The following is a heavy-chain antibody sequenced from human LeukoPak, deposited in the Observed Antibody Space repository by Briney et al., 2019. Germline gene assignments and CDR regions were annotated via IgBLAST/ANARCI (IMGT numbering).Heavy chain of an antibody. V-gene: IGHV4-59*01. CDR2: IYYSGST. D-gene: IGHD6-19*01. Sequence: SETLSLTCNVSGGSISSYYWSWIRQFQGKELEWIGYIYYSGSTNYNPSLKSRVTISVDTSKNQFSLKLSSVTAADTAVYYCARDLSGWFDYWGQGTLVTVSS. CDR3: ARDLSGWFDY. CDR1: GGSISSYY. J-gene: IGHJ4*02.